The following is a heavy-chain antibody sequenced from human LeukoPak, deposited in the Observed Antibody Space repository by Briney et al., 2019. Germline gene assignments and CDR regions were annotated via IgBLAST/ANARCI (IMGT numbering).Heavy chain of an antibody. CDR3: ARGLGHCSGGSCSHFDY. V-gene: IGHV1-24*01. D-gene: IGHD2-15*01. CDR2: FDHEEGET. CDR1: GYTLTELS. J-gene: IGHJ4*02. Sequence: GASVKVSRKVSGYTLTELSMHWVRQAPGRGLEGMGGFDHEEGETIYAQKFQGRVTMTEDTSTDTAYMELSSLRSEDTAVYYCARGLGHCSGGSCSHFDYWGQGTLVTVSS.